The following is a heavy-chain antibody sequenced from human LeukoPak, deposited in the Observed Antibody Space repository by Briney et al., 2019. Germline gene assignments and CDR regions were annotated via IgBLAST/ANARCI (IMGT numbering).Heavy chain of an antibody. CDR3: AKDEGVVPAAHFDY. CDR1: GFTFSSYG. CDR2: IRYDGSNK. V-gene: IGHV3-30*02. D-gene: IGHD2-2*01. J-gene: IGHJ4*02. Sequence: PGGSLRLSCAASGFTFSSYGMHWVRQAPGKGLEWVAFIRYDGSNKYYADSVKGRFTISRDNSKNTLYLQMNSPRAEDTAVYYCAKDEGVVPAAHFDYWGQGTLVTVSS.